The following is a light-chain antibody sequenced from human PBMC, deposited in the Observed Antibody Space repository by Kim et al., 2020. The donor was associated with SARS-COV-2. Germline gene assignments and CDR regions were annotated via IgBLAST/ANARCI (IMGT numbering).Light chain of an antibody. CDR2: NDN. J-gene: IGLJ3*02. CDR3: ATWNVSLNGWV. Sequence: ELTQPPSTSGTPGQRVTISCSGSSSNVGRHFVNWYQQLPGTAPKVFIYNDNQRPSGVPDRFSGSRSGPSASLACSGLQSEDEADYSCATWNVSLNGWVFGGGTQLTVL. CDR1: SSNVGRHF. V-gene: IGLV1-44*01.